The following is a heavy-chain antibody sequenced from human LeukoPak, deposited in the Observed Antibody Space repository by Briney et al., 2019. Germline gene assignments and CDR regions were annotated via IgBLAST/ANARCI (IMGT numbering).Heavy chain of an antibody. V-gene: IGHV3-74*01. CDR1: GFTFSNYW. D-gene: IGHD3-3*01. CDR3: TKSDWFDP. CDR2: IKYDGSAT. J-gene: IGHJ5*02. Sequence: GGSLRHSCAASGFTFSNYWMHWVRQAPGKGPVWVSRIKYDGSATTYADSVKGRFTISRDNVKNTLSLQMNSLRAEDTAVYYCTKSDWFDPWGQGTLVAVSS.